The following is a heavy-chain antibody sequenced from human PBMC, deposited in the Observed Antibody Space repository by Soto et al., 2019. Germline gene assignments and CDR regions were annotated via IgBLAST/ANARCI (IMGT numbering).Heavy chain of an antibody. J-gene: IGHJ4*02. V-gene: IGHV3-30*19. D-gene: IGHD3-16*01. CDR2: TSCDGSDK. CDR3: ARWGTTGGLDV. CDR1: GFTFRSYV. Sequence: QVQLVESGGGVVQPGTSLRVSCVGSGFTFRSYVIHWVRQAPGKGLEWVALTSCDGSDKYYGASVRGRFTISRDNSRNTVALQMDRLRREDTALYYCARWGTTGGLDVWGQGTLVSVSS.